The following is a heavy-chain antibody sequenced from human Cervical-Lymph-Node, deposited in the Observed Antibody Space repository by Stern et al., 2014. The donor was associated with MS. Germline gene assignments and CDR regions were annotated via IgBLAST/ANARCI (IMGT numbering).Heavy chain of an antibody. V-gene: IGHV3-23*04. CDR1: GFTFSSYA. Sequence: EVQLVESGGGLVQPGGSLRLSCAASGFTFSSYAMSWVRQAPGKGLEWVSAISGSGGSTYYADSVKGRFTISRDNSKNTLYLQMNSLRAEDTAVYYCANGGAPYSSSWYHPAVPFDYWGQGTLVTVSS. CDR2: ISGSGGST. J-gene: IGHJ4*02. CDR3: ANGGAPYSSSWYHPAVPFDY. D-gene: IGHD6-13*01.